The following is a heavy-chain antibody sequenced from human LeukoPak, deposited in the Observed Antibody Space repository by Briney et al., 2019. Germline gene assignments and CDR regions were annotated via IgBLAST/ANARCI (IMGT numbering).Heavy chain of an antibody. Sequence: PGGSLRLSCAVSGFTVSSNYMSWVRQAPGKRLEWVSVIYGGGNTYYADSVKGRFTISRDNSENTLYLQMNSLRAEDTAVYYCARLGYDSSGPSLYYFHYWGQGTLVTVSS. CDR2: IYGGGNT. D-gene: IGHD3-22*01. CDR1: GFTVSSNY. CDR3: ARLGYDSSGPSLYYFHY. J-gene: IGHJ4*02. V-gene: IGHV3-53*01.